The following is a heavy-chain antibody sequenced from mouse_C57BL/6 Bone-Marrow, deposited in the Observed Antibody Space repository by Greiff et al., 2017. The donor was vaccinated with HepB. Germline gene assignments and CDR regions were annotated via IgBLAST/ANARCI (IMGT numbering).Heavy chain of an antibody. J-gene: IGHJ4*01. CDR2: IWSGGST. Sequence: QVQLQQSGPGLVQPSQSLSITCTVSGFSLTSYGVHWVRQPPGKGLEWLGVIWSGGSTDYHAAFISRLSISKDNSKSQVFFKMNSLQADDTAIYYCAKNRGEGYYYAMDYWGQGTSVTVSS. CDR3: AKNRGEGYYYAMDY. V-gene: IGHV2-4*01. CDR1: GFSLTSYG.